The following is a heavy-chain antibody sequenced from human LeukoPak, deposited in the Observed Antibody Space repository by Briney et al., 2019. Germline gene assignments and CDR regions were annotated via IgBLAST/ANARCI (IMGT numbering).Heavy chain of an antibody. Sequence: GASVKVSCKASGYTFTSYYMRWVRQAPGQGLEWIGIINPSGGSTSYAQKFQGRVTMTRDTSTSTVYMELSSLRSEDTAVYYCARDVAPRGYSYGSGAFDIWGQGTMVTVSS. V-gene: IGHV1-46*01. CDR3: ARDVAPRGYSYGSGAFDI. CDR1: GYTFTSYY. CDR2: INPSGGST. D-gene: IGHD5-18*01. J-gene: IGHJ3*02.